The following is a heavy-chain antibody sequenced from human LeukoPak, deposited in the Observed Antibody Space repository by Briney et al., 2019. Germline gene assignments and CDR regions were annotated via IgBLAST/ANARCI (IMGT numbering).Heavy chain of an antibody. V-gene: IGHV3-30*02. CDR3: AKDLRGVASNWFDP. D-gene: IGHD3-10*01. J-gene: IGHJ5*02. CDR1: GFTFSSYG. CDR2: IRYDGSNK. Sequence: GGSLRLSCAASGFTFSSYGMHWVRQAPGKGLEWVAFIRYDGSNKYYADSVKGRFTISRDNSKNTLYLQMNSLRAEDTAVYYCAKDLRGVASNWFDPWGQGTLVTVSS.